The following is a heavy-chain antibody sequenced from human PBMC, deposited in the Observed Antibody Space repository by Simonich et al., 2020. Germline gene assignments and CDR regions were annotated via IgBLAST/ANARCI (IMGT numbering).Heavy chain of an antibody. D-gene: IGHD6-13*01. J-gene: IGHJ6*02. CDR2: IYHSGST. Sequence: QVQLQESGPGLVKPSETLSLTCAVSGYSISSGYYWGWIRQPPGKGLEWIGSIYHSGSTYYNPSLKSRVPISVATSKNQFSLKLSSVTAADTAVYYCARVGYSNYYYYGMDVWGQGTTVTVSS. CDR3: ARVGYSNYYYYGMDV. V-gene: IGHV4-38-2*01. CDR1: GYSISSGYY.